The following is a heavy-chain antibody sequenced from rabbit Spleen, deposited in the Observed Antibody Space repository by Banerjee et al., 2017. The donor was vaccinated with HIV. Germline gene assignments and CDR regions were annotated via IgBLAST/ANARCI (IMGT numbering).Heavy chain of an antibody. CDR2: IYPGSSGTT. Sequence: QEQLVESGGGLVKPEGSLTLTCKASGVSFSDKDVMCWVRQPPGKGLEWIGCIYPGSSGTTYSATWAKGRFTISKTSSTTVTLQMTSLTAADTATYFCARDAGTSFSTYGMDLWGQGTLVTVS. CDR3: ARDAGTSFSTYGMDL. V-gene: IGHV1S45*01. CDR1: GVSFSDKDV. J-gene: IGHJ3*01. D-gene: IGHD8-1*01.